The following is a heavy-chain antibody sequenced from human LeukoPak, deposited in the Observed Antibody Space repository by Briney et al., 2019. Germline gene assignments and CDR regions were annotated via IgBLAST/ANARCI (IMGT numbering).Heavy chain of an antibody. Sequence: PSETLSLTCTVSGGSISSYYWSWIRQPPGKGLEWIGYIYYSGSTNYNPSLKSRVTISVDTSKNQFSLKLSSVTAADTAVYYCARHRFRAVAGTTGPSGGPFDPRGQGTLVTVSS. CDR3: ARHRFRAVAGTTGPSGGPFDP. CDR1: GGSISSYY. J-gene: IGHJ5*02. D-gene: IGHD6-19*01. CDR2: IYYSGST. V-gene: IGHV4-59*08.